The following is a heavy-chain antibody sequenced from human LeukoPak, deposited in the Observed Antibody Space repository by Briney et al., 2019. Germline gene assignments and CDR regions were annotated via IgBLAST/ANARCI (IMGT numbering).Heavy chain of an antibody. V-gene: IGHV3-30*04. D-gene: IGHD3-22*01. CDR3: ARDPDYYDSSGPFDY. Sequence: GGSLRLSCAASGLTFSSYAMHWVRQAPGKGLEWVAVISYDGSNKYYADSVKGRFTISRDNSKNTLYLQMNSLRAEDTAVYYCARDPDYYDSSGPFDYWGQGTLVTVSS. J-gene: IGHJ4*02. CDR2: ISYDGSNK. CDR1: GLTFSSYA.